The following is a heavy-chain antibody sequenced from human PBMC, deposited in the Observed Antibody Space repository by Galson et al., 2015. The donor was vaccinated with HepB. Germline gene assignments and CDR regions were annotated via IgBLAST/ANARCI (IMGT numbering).Heavy chain of an antibody. V-gene: IGHV1-2*02. D-gene: IGHD3-16*02. J-gene: IGHJ6*02. CDR2: INPNSGGT. CDR3: ARAQAEMITFGGVIVGMDV. CDR1: GYTFTGYY. Sequence: SVKVSCKASGYTFTGYYMHWVRQAPGQGLEWMGWINPNSGGTNYAQKFQGRVTMTRDTSISTAYMELSRLRSDDTAVYYCARAQAEMITFGGVIVGMDVWGQGTTVTVSS.